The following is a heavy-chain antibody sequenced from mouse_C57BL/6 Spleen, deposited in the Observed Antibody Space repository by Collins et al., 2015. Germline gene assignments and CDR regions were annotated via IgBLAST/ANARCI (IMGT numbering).Heavy chain of an antibody. V-gene: IGHV1-76*01. D-gene: IGHD1-1*01. CDR2: IYPGSTNT. Sequence: QVQLKQSGAELVRPGASLKLSCKASGYTFTDYSINWVKQRPGQGLEWIARIYPGSTNTYYNERFKGKATLTAEKSSSTAYMQLSGLTSEDSAVYFCAGGLRYFDYWGQGTTLTVSS. CDR3: AGGLRYFDY. CDR1: GYTFTDYS. J-gene: IGHJ2*01.